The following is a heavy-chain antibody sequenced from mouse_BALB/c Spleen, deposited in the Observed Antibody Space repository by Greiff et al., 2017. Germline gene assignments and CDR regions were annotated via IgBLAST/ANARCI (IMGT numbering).Heavy chain of an antibody. J-gene: IGHJ4*01. Sequence: EVQLQQSGAELVRSGASVKLSCTASGFNIKDYYMHWVKQRPEQGLEWIGWINPENGDTEYAPKFQGKATMTADTSSNTAYLQLSSLTSEDTAVYYCKNYESRYAMDYWGQGTSVTVSS. CDR1: GFNIKDYY. CDR3: KNYESRYAMDY. CDR2: INPENGDT. V-gene: IGHV14-4*02. D-gene: IGHD2-4*01.